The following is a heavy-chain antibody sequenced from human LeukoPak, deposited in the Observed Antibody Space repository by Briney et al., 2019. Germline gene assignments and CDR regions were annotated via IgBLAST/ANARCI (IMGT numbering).Heavy chain of an antibody. J-gene: IGHJ4*02. D-gene: IGHD3-10*01. V-gene: IGHV1-2*02. CDR2: INPNSGGT. CDR1: GYTFTGCY. CDR3: AREGSITMVRGVDY. Sequence: ASVKVSCKASGYTFTGCYMHWVRQAPGQGLEWMGWINPNSGGTNYAQKFQGRVTMTRDTSISTAYMELSRLRSDDTAVYYCAREGSITMVRGVDYWGQGTLVTVSS.